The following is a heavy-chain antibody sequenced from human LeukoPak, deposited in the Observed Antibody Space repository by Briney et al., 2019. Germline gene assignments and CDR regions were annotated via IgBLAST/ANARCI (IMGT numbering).Heavy chain of an antibody. CDR3: ARGVHVRKYDSNHNCFDP. J-gene: IGHJ5*02. Sequence: ASVKVSCKASGYTFTSYGISWVRQAPGQGLEWMGWISAYNGNTNYAQKFQGRVTVTRDMSTSTVYMELSSLRSDDTAVYYCARGVHVRKYDSNHNCFDPWGQGTLVTVSS. V-gene: IGHV1-18*01. CDR2: ISAYNGNT. CDR1: GYTFTSYG. D-gene: IGHD3-22*01.